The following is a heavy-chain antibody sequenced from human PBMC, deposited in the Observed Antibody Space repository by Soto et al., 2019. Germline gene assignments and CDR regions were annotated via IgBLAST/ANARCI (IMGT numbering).Heavy chain of an antibody. CDR1: GFTFSSYA. V-gene: IGHV3-23*01. CDR2: ISGSGGST. Sequence: PGGSLRLSCAASGFTFSSYAMSWVRQAPGKGLEWVSAISGSGGSTYYADSVKGRFTISRDNSKNTLYLQMNSLTAEDTAVYYCAKDESDQRDGYDGSDYWGQGTLVTVSS. D-gene: IGHD5-12*01. J-gene: IGHJ4*02. CDR3: AKDESDQRDGYDGSDY.